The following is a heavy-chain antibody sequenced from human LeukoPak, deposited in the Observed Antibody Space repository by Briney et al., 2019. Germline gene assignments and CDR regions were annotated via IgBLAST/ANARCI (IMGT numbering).Heavy chain of an antibody. CDR1: GGSINSGSYY. J-gene: IGHJ6*02. Sequence: SETLSLTCTVSGGSINSGSYYWGWTRQPPGKGLEWIGRIYYTGITYYNPSLKSRVTISVDTSKNQFSLKLSSVTAADTAVYYCARHPKGYYYYYGMDVWGQGTTVTVSS. CDR2: IYYTGIT. CDR3: ARHPKGYYYYYGMDV. V-gene: IGHV4-39*01.